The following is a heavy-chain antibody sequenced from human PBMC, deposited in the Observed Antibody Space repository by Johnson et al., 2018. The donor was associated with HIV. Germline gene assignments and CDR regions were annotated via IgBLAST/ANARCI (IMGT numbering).Heavy chain of an antibody. CDR3: AKSISSSADDAFDI. Sequence: QMQLVESGGGLVQPGGSLRLSCAASGFTVSSNYMSWVRQAPGKGLEWVAVISYDGSNKYYADSVKGRFTISRDNSKNTLYLQMNSLRAEDTALYYCAKSISSSADDAFDIWGRGTMVTVSS. CDR1: GFTVSSNY. D-gene: IGHD6-13*01. J-gene: IGHJ3*02. V-gene: IGHV3-30*18. CDR2: ISYDGSNK.